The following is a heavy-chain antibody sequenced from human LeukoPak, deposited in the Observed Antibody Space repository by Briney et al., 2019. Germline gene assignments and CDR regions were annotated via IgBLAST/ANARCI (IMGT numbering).Heavy chain of an antibody. D-gene: IGHD2-15*01. CDR2: FDPEDGET. Sequence: GASVKVSCKVSGYTLTELSMHWVRQAPGKGLEWMGGFDPEDGETIYAQKFQGRVTMTEDTSTDTAYMELSSLRSEDTGVYYCATTKSKRRCSGGSCYSRWFGPWGQGTLVTVSS. CDR1: GYTLTELS. V-gene: IGHV1-24*01. J-gene: IGHJ5*02. CDR3: ATTKSKRRCSGGSCYSRWFGP.